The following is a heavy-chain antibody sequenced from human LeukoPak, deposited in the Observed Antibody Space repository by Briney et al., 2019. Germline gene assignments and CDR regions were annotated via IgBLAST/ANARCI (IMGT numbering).Heavy chain of an antibody. Sequence: SSETLSLTCTVSGASISSGDYYWSWIRQPPGKGLEWIGSIYYSGSTYYNPSLKSRTTISIDTSKNQFSLKLSSVTAADTAVYYCARGSLVVVVDWFDPWGQGTLVTVSS. J-gene: IGHJ5*02. V-gene: IGHV4-30-4*01. CDR1: GASISSGDYY. D-gene: IGHD2-2*01. CDR3: ARGSLVVVVDWFDP. CDR2: IYYSGST.